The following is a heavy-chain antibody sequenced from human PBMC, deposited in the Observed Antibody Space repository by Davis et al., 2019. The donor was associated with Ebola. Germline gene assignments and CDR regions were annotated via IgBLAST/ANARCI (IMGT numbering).Heavy chain of an antibody. Sequence: GESLKISCAASGFTFSNAWMNWVRQAPGKGLEWVSYISSSGSTIYYADSVKGRFTISRDNAKNSLYLQMNSLRAEDTAVYYCAKVRGQLPTHDAFDIWGQGTMVTVSS. CDR1: GFTFSNAW. J-gene: IGHJ3*02. CDR3: AKVRGQLPTHDAFDI. CDR2: ISSSGSTI. D-gene: IGHD2-2*01. V-gene: IGHV3-48*04.